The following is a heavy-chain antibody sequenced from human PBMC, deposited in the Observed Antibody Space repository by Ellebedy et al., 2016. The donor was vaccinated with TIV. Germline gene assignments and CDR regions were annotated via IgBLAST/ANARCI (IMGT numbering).Heavy chain of an antibody. CDR1: GFAFNSYS. CDR3: AKDKVFGDSKWEIDV. CDR2: INTDSSTI. V-gene: IGHV3-48*01. D-gene: IGHD4-17*01. Sequence: GESLKISCAASGFAFNSYSVNWVRQAPGKGLHWLSYINTDSSTIDYADSVKGRFTISRDNSKNTLYLQMNSLRAGDTAVYYCAKDKVFGDSKWEIDVWGQGTTVTVSS. J-gene: IGHJ6*02.